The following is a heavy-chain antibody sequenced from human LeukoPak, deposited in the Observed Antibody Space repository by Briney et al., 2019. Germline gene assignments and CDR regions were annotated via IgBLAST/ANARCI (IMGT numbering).Heavy chain of an antibody. CDR1: GFTFSDYY. J-gene: IGHJ4*02. Sequence: GGSLRLSCAASGFTFSDYYMSWIRQAPGKGLEWVSYISSSGSTIYYADSVKGRFTISRDNAKNSLYLQLNSLRAEDTAVYYCSAGDTYYYDSSGYREGVYYFDYWGQGTLVTVSS. D-gene: IGHD3-22*01. CDR3: SAGDTYYYDSSGYREGVYYFDY. V-gene: IGHV3-11*01. CDR2: ISSSGSTI.